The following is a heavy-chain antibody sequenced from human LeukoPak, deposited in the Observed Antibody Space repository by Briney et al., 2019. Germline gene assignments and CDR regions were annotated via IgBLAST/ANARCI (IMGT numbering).Heavy chain of an antibody. CDR1: GFTFSSYA. CDR3: AKACEYSSGWSISY. V-gene: IGHV3-23*01. CDR2: ISGSGEST. D-gene: IGHD6-19*01. J-gene: IGHJ4*02. Sequence: GGSLRLSCAASGFTFSSYAMSWVRQAPGKGLEWVSGISGSGESTYYADSVKGRFTISRDNSKNTLYLQMNSLRAEDTAVYYCAKACEYSSGWSISYWGQGTLVTVSS.